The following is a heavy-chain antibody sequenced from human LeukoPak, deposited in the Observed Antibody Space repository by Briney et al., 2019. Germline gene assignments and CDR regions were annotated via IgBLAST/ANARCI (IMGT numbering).Heavy chain of an antibody. D-gene: IGHD2-15*01. CDR2: ISAYNGNT. V-gene: IGHV1-18*01. J-gene: IGHJ5*02. Sequence: EASVKVSCKASGYTFTSYGISWVRQAPGQGLEWMGWISAYNGNTNYAQKLQGRVTMTTDTSTSTAYMELRSLRSDDTAVYYCAFTGCSGGSCYDWFDPWGQGTLVTVSS. CDR1: GYTFTSYG. CDR3: AFTGCSGGSCYDWFDP.